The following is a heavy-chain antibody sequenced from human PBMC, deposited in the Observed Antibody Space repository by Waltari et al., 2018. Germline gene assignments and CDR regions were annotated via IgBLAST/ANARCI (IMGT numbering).Heavy chain of an antibody. V-gene: IGHV3-66*01. CDR2: IKSGGGT. CDR1: GFSVSNNY. Sequence: EVQLVESGGGLVQPGGSPTLSCAASGFSVSNNYMSWVRQSPGKGLEWVALIKSGGGTYYADTVEGRFHITRDNSNNTLYLQMNSLRAEDTAVYYCARDVVGSSAGYVKFDYWGQGTLLTVSP. D-gene: IGHD3-10*01. CDR3: ARDVVGSSAGYVKFDY. J-gene: IGHJ4*02.